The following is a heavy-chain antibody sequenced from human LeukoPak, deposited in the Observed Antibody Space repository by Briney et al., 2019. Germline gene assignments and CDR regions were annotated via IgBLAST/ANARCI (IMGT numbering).Heavy chain of an antibody. CDR2: MSPNSGNT. J-gene: IGHJ6*02. V-gene: IGHV1-8*01. Sequence: ASVKVSCKASRYTFSNYDINWVRQATGQGLEWMGWMSPNSGNTGYAQKFQGRVTITADESTSTAYMELSSLRSEDTAVYYCARGGTDIVVVVAAAAPYYYYYGMDVWGQGTTVTVSS. CDR3: ARGGTDIVVVVAAAAPYYYYYGMDV. D-gene: IGHD2-15*01. CDR1: RYTFSNYD.